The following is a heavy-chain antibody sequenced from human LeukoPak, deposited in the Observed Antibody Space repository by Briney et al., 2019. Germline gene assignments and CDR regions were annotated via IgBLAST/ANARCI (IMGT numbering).Heavy chain of an antibody. Sequence: GGSLRLSCAASGFTFSSYEMNWVRQAPGKGLEWVSYISSSGSTIYYADSVKGRFTISRDNAKNSLYLQMNSLRAEDTAVYYCARDSCGDYADYWGQGTLVTVSS. CDR3: ARDSCGDYADY. CDR2: ISSSGSTI. CDR1: GFTFSSYE. V-gene: IGHV3-48*03. J-gene: IGHJ4*02. D-gene: IGHD4-17*01.